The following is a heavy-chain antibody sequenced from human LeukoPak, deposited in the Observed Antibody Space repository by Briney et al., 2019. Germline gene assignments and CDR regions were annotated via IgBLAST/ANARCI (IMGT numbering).Heavy chain of an antibody. D-gene: IGHD3-10*01. J-gene: IGHJ4*02. CDR3: AKDPYQTYREYVSARPDY. V-gene: IGHV3-23*01. CDR2: TSGSGDYT. Sequence: PGGSLRLSCAASGFTFSSYAMTWARQAPGNGLEWVSSTSGSGDYTNYAGSVKGRFTISRDNSKNTLYLQMNSLRAEDTAVYYCAKDPYQTYREYVSARPDYWGQGPLVTVSS. CDR1: GFTFSSYA.